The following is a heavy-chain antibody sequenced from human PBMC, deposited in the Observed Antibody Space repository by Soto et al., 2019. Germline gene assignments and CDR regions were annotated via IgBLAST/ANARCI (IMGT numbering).Heavy chain of an antibody. CDR2: ISAHNGNT. CDR1: GYTFTSYG. V-gene: IGHV1-18*01. D-gene: IGHD1-1*01. CDR3: ARVRYGDY. J-gene: IGHJ4*02. Sequence: QVHLVQSGAEVKKPGASVKVSCKCSGYTFTSYGITWVRQAPGQGLEWMGWISAHNGNTDYAQKLQGRVTVTRHTSTSTAYMELRSLRSDDTAVYYCARVRYGDYWGQGALVTVSS.